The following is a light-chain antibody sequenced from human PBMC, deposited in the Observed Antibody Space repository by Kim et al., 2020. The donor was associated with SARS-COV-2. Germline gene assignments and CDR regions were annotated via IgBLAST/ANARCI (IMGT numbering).Light chain of an antibody. CDR1: QSVGFK. V-gene: IGKV3-15*01. CDR3: QQYNVRPPDT. J-gene: IGKJ2*01. CDR2: GAS. Sequence: EIVMTQSPATLSVSPGERATLSCRASQSVGFKLAWYQQKPGQAPRLLIYGASTRATGIPARFSGSVSGTEFTLTITSLQSEDFAVYYCQQYNVRPPDTFGQGTKLEI.